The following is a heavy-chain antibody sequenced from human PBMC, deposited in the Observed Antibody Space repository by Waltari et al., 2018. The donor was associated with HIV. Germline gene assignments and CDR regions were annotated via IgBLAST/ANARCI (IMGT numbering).Heavy chain of an antibody. D-gene: IGHD1-1*01. Sequence: QVQLVQSGAEVKKPGASVKVSCKASGYTFTSFGISWVRQAPGQGLEWMGWISAYNGNTNYAQKLPGRVTMTTDTSTSTAYMELRSLRSDDTAVFYCARDNWNDYYYYCMDVWGQGTTVTVSS. J-gene: IGHJ6*02. CDR1: GYTFTSFG. CDR3: ARDNWNDYYYYCMDV. V-gene: IGHV1-18*01. CDR2: ISAYNGNT.